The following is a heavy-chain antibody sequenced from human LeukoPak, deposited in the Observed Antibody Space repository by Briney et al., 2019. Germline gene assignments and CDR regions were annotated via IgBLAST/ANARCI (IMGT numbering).Heavy chain of an antibody. CDR2: VYNSGTT. J-gene: IGHJ5*02. CDR3: ARLWFGNGRTFDP. D-gene: IGHD3-10*01. CDR1: GGSIISSNYY. Sequence: PSETLSLTCAVSGGSIISSNYYWAWIRQPPGKVLEWLATVYNSGTTYYTPSLKSRATISVDTSKDQFSLKLDSVTAAHSALYYCARLWFGNGRTFDPWGQGTLVTVSS. V-gene: IGHV4-39*01.